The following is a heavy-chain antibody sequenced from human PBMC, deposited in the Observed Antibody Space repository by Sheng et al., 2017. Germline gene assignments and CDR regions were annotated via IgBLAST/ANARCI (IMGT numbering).Heavy chain of an antibody. CDR3: ARDKALRITILGEAFDI. CDR1: GYTFTSYG. D-gene: IGHD3-3*01. J-gene: IGHJ3*02. V-gene: IGHV1-18*01. CDR2: ISAYNGNT. Sequence: QVQLVQSGAEVKKPGASVKVSCKASGYTFTSYGISWVRQAPGQGLEWMGWISAYNGNTNYAQKLQGRVTMTTDTSTSTAYMELRSLRSDDTAVYYCARDKALRITILGEAFDIWGQGTMVTVSS.